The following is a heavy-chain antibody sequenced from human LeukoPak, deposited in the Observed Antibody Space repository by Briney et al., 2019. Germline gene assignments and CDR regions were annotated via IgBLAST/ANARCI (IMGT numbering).Heavy chain of an antibody. Sequence: GGSLRLSCAASGFTVRSNYMSWVRQAPGKGLEWVSVIFSGGSTYYADSVKGRFAISRDNSMNTLYLQMNSLRAEDTAVYYCARDLPFLLTMMVRERTFDYWGQGTLVTVSS. J-gene: IGHJ4*02. CDR3: ARDLPFLLTMMVRERTFDY. CDR2: IFSGGST. CDR1: GFTVRSNY. V-gene: IGHV3-53*01. D-gene: IGHD3-10*01.